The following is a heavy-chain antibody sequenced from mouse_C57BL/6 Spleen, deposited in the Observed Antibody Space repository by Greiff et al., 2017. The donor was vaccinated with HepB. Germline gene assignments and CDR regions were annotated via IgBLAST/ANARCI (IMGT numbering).Heavy chain of an antibody. Sequence: EVKLVESGGGLVKPGGSLKLSCAASGFTFSSYAMSWVRQTPEKRLEWVATISDGGSYTYYPDNVKGRFTISRDNAKNNLYLQMSHLKSEDTAMYYCASDTTVVATEYFDYWGQGTTLTVSS. J-gene: IGHJ2*01. CDR3: ASDTTVVATEYFDY. D-gene: IGHD1-1*01. V-gene: IGHV5-4*03. CDR1: GFTFSSYA. CDR2: ISDGGSYT.